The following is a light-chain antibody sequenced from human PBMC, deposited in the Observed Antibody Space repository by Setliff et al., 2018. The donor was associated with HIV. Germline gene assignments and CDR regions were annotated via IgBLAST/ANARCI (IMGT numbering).Light chain of an antibody. CDR1: SSDVGGYNY. CDR3: SSYAITNTLP. V-gene: IGLV2-14*01. CDR2: EVR. J-gene: IGLJ1*01. Sequence: QSALTQPASVSGSPGQSITISCTGTSSDVGGYNYVSWYQQHPGKAPKLIISEVRNRPSGISSRFSGSKSGNTASLTISGLQAEDEAEYYCSSYAITNTLPFGTGTKVTVL.